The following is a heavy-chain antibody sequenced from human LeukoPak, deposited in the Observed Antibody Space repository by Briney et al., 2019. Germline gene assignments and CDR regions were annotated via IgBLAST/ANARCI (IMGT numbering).Heavy chain of an antibody. CDR2: IYYSGST. V-gene: IGHV4-39*07. Sequence: SETLSLTCTVSGGSISSSSYYWGWIRQPPGTGLEWIGSIYYSGSTYYNPSLKSRVTISVDTSKNQFSLKLSSVTAADTAVYYCARATVTWVGYYYYYMDVWGNGTTVTASS. J-gene: IGHJ6*03. D-gene: IGHD4-17*01. CDR3: ARATVTWVGYYYYYMDV. CDR1: GGSISSSSYY.